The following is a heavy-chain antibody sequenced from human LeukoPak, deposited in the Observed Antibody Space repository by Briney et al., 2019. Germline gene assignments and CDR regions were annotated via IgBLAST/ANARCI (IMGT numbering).Heavy chain of an antibody. D-gene: IGHD6-19*01. CDR3: ARGASVVAGNDNAFDI. Sequence: PGGSLRLSCVGSGFTFSSYWMTWVRQAPGKGLEWVANINQDGSEKNYVDSVKGRFTISRNSAKNSLFLQINSLRADDTAVYYCARGASVVAGNDNAFDIWGQGTMVTVSS. CDR1: GFTFSSYW. J-gene: IGHJ3*02. V-gene: IGHV3-7*01. CDR2: INQDGSEK.